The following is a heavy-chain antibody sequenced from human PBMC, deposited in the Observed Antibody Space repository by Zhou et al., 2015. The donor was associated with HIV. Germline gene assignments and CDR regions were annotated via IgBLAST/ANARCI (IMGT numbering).Heavy chain of an antibody. CDR2: INWNSGAK. D-gene: IGHD3-22*01. CDR1: GFNFNDFA. J-gene: IGHJ5*02. V-gene: IGHV3-9*01. CDR3: VRDPSGYHYDFGWFRP. Sequence: EVHLVESGGGLVQPGRSLRLSCVVSGFNFNDFAMHWVRQPPGKGLEWVSGINWNSGAKGYADSVRGRFTISRDNAKNSLYLQMNRLRVDDTAIYYCVRDPSGYHYDFGWFRPWGQGTPVTVSS.